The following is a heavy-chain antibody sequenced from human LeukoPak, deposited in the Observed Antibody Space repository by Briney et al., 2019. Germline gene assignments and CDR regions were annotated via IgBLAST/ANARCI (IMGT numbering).Heavy chain of an antibody. V-gene: IGHV1-2*02. CDR2: IDPNSGGT. J-gene: IGHJ4*02. Sequence: ASVKVSCKASGYTFTGYYMHWVRQAPGQGLEWMGWIDPNSGGTNYAQKFQGRVTMTRDTSINTAYMELSGMRSDDTAVYYCARDAPCSGGSCLDYWGQGTLVTVSS. CDR3: ARDAPCSGGSCLDY. D-gene: IGHD2-15*01. CDR1: GYTFTGYY.